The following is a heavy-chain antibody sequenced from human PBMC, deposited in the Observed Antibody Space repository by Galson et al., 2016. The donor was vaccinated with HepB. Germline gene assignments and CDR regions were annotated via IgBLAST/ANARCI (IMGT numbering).Heavy chain of an antibody. D-gene: IGHD3-3*01. V-gene: IGHV3-33*01. CDR1: GFSLGTCG. J-gene: IGHJ4*02. Sequence: SLRLSCAASGFSLGTCGMHWVRQAPGKGLEWVAVIWNDGRNQYYADSVKGRFTISGDNSKNTLYVQMNSLRAEDTAVYYCARDRGYRSRFLEWQFDFWGQGTLVTVSS. CDR2: IWNDGRNQ. CDR3: ARDRGYRSRFLEWQFDF.